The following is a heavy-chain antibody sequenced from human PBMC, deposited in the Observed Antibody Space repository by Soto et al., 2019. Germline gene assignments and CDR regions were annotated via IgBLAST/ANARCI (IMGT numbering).Heavy chain of an antibody. Sequence: QVQLVESGGGAVQPGRSLRLSCAASGFTFNHFAMHWVRQAPGKGLDRVAVISYDGRRKSYADSVKGRFTISRDNSERTLDLQMNDLTSQDTGIYYCAREASGDYFAYFDSWGQGSLVAVSS. CDR1: GFTFNHFA. D-gene: IGHD5-12*01. J-gene: IGHJ4*02. CDR2: ISYDGRRK. CDR3: AREASGDYFAYFDS. V-gene: IGHV3-30*04.